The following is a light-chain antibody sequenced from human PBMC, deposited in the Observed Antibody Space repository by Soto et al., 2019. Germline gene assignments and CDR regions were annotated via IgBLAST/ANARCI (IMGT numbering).Light chain of an antibody. CDR1: SSDVGGYDY. CDR3: SSYAGSRTYV. V-gene: IGLV2-8*01. J-gene: IGLJ1*01. CDR2: EVS. Sequence: QSALTQPPSASGSPGQSVTISCTGTSSDVGGYDYVSWYQQHPGKAPKLMIYEVSKRPSGVPDRFSGSKSGNTASLTVSGLQAEDEADYYCSSYAGSRTYVLGTGTKVTVL.